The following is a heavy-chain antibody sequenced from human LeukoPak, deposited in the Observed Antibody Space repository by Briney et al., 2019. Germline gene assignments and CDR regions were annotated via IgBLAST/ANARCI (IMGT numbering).Heavy chain of an antibody. Sequence: GGSLRLSCAASGFTFSTYWMHWVRQAPGKGLVWVSRISSDGNNTRYADSVKGRFTISRDNAKNTLYLQMDSLRADDTAVYYCAELGITMIGGVWGKGTTVTISS. D-gene: IGHD3-10*02. V-gene: IGHV3-74*01. CDR1: GFTFSTYW. CDR2: ISSDGNNT. J-gene: IGHJ6*04. CDR3: AELGITMIGGV.